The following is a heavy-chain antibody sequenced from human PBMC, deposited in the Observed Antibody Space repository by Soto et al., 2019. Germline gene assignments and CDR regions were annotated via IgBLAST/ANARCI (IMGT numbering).Heavy chain of an antibody. Sequence: GESLKISCKRSGYRFTTYWIGWVRQMPGKGLEWMGIIYPGDSDTRYSPSFQGQVTMSVDKSISTAYLQWSSLKASDTAMYYCASESIEALTWGQGTLVTVSS. J-gene: IGHJ4*02. V-gene: IGHV5-51*01. CDR1: GYRFTTYW. CDR3: ASESIEALT. CDR2: IYPGDSDT. D-gene: IGHD6-6*01.